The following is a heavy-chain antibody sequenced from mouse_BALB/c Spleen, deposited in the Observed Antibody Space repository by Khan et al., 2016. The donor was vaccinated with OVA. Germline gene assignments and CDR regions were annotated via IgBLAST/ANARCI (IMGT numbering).Heavy chain of an antibody. V-gene: IGHV1-7*01. Sequence: QVQLQQSGAELAKPGASVKMSCKASGYTFTSYWMHWVKQRPGQGLEWIGYINPSTGYTEYNQKFKDKATLTADKSSSTAYMQLSSLTSEDSAVDCCANHGSSSAWFTYWGQGTLVTVSA. CDR1: GYTFTSYW. CDR2: INPSTGYT. J-gene: IGHJ3*01. D-gene: IGHD1-1*01. CDR3: ANHGSSSAWFTY.